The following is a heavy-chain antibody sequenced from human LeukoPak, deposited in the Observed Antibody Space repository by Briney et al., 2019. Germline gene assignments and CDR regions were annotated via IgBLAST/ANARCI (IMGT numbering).Heavy chain of an antibody. D-gene: IGHD3-22*01. CDR1: GFTFSSYW. J-gene: IGHJ4*02. V-gene: IGHV3-74*01. CDR2: INSDGSST. CDR3: ARDSSFHYYDSSGYYRANYFDY. Sequence: AGGSLRLSCAASGFTFSSYWMHWVRQAPGKGLVWVSRINSDGSSTSYADSVKGRFTISRDNAKNTLYLQMNSLRAEDTAVYYCARDSSFHYYDSSGYYRANYFDYWGQGTLVTVSS.